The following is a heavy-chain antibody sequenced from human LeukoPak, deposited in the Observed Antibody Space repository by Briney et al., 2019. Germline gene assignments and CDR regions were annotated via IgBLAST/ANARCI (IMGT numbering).Heavy chain of an antibody. J-gene: IGHJ5*02. CDR2: INHSGST. D-gene: IGHD3-22*01. V-gene: IGHV4-39*07. CDR3: ARPYYYDSRIDP. Sequence: SETLSLTCTVSGGSISSSSYYWSWIRQPPGKGLEWIGEINHSGSTNYNPSLKSRVTISVDTSKNQFSLNLSSVTAADTAVYYCARPYYYDSRIDPWGQGTLVTVSS. CDR1: GGSISSSSYY.